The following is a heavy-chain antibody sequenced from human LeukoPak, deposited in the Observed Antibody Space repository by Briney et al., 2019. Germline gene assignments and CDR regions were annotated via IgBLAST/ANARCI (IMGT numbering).Heavy chain of an antibody. Sequence: ASVKVSCKTSGYTFTGYYIHWVRQAPGQGLEWMGWINPNSGDTNYAQKFQGRVTVTRDTSISTAYMELSRLRSDDTAVYYCARGGLRGSYYEYFHHWGQGTLVSVSS. CDR3: ARGGLRGSYYEYFHH. V-gene: IGHV1-2*02. J-gene: IGHJ1*01. CDR2: INPNSGDT. CDR1: GYTFTGYY. D-gene: IGHD1-26*01.